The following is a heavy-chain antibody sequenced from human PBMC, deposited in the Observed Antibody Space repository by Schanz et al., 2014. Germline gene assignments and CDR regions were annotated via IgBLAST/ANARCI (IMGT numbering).Heavy chain of an antibody. CDR2: IIPSLGIR. CDR3: ARAGQDYSDSSGYATYYFGN. Sequence: QVQPVQSGAEVKKPGSSVKVSCKASGGTFSPYTINWVRQAPGQGLEWMGRIIPSLGIRAYAQMFRGRVTITADQSTSTAYMELSNLRSEDTAVYYCARAGQDYSDSSGYATYYFGNWGQGTLVTVSS. J-gene: IGHJ4*02. CDR1: GGTFSPYT. D-gene: IGHD3-22*01. V-gene: IGHV1-69*02.